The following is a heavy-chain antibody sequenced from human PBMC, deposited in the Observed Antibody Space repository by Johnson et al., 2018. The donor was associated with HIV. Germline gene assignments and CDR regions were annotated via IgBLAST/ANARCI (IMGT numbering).Heavy chain of an antibody. V-gene: IGHV3-30*18. Sequence: MQLVESGGGVVQPGRSLRLSCAASGFAFSNYGMHWVRQAPGKGLEWVAVISFDGSHKYYTDSVKGLSTISRDNSNNTLYLHMNSLRPDDTGVYYCAKDKFMFLDNPVDAFDVWGQGTIVTFSS. CDR3: AKDKFMFLDNPVDAFDV. J-gene: IGHJ3*01. CDR1: GFAFSNYG. D-gene: IGHD3/OR15-3a*01. CDR2: ISFDGSHK.